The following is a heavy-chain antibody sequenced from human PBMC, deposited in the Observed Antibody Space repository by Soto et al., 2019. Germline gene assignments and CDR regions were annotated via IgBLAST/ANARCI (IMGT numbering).Heavy chain of an antibody. Sequence: ASVKVSCKASGYTFTSYDINWVRQATGQGLEWMGWMNPNSGNTGYAQKFQGRVTMTRNTSISTAYMELSSLRSEDTAVYYCASLGYCSSTSCKGWFAPWGKGPLVTAPS. CDR3: ASLGYCSSTSCKGWFAP. CDR1: GYTFTSYD. D-gene: IGHD2-2*01. V-gene: IGHV1-8*01. CDR2: MNPNSGNT. J-gene: IGHJ5*02.